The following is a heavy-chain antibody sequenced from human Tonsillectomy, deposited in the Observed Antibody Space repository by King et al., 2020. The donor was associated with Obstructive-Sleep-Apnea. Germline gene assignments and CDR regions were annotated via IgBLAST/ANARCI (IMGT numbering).Heavy chain of an antibody. D-gene: IGHD2-2*01. CDR3: TTDPDIVVVPAAPGGYYYYGMDV. CDR2: IKSKTDGGAT. CDR1: GFTLSNAW. V-gene: IGHV3-15*01. J-gene: IGHJ6*02. Sequence: QLVQSWGGLVKPGGSLRLSCAASGFTLSNAWMSWVRQAPGKGLEWVVRIKSKTDGGATDTAAHVKVRVTISRDDSKNQLYLQMNSLKTEETAVYYCTTDPDIVVVPAAPGGYYYYGMDVWGQGTTVTVSS.